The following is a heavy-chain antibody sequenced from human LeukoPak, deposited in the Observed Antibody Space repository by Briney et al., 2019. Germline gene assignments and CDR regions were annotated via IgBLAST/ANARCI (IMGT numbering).Heavy chain of an antibody. CDR1: GFTVSSIY. V-gene: IGHV3-66*01. J-gene: IGHJ6*02. CDR2: IYSGGST. Sequence: PGGSLRLSCAASGFTVSSIYMSWVRQAPGKGLEWVSVIYSGGSTYYADSVKGRFTISRDNSKNTLYLQMNSLRAEDTAVYYCARNGAFYGMDVWGQGTTVTDSS. D-gene: IGHD2-8*01. CDR3: ARNGAFYGMDV.